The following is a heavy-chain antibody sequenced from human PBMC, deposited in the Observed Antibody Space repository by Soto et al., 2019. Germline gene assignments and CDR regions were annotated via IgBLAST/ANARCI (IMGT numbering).Heavy chain of an antibody. CDR1: GGSISSYY. J-gene: IGHJ4*02. Sequence: SDTLSLTCTVSGGSISSYYWSWIRQPPGKGLEWIGYIYYSGSTNYNPSIKSRVTISVDTSKNQFSLKLSSVTAADTAVYYCARRYGASFDYWGQGTLVTVS. CDR2: IYYSGST. V-gene: IGHV4-59*01. D-gene: IGHD4-17*01. CDR3: ARRYGASFDY.